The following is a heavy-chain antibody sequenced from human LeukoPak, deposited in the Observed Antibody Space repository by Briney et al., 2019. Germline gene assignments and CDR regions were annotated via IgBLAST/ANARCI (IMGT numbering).Heavy chain of an antibody. D-gene: IGHD2-8*01. J-gene: IGHJ4*02. CDR1: GYTFTSYY. V-gene: IGHV1-46*01. CDR2: INPSGGST. CDR3: ARGANYCTNGVCSLFY. Sequence: ASVKVSCKASGYTFTSYYMHWVRQAPGQGLEWMGLINPSGGSTSYAQKFQGRVTMTRDTSTSTVYMELSSLRSEDTAVYYCARGANYCTNGVCSLFYWGQGTLVTVSS.